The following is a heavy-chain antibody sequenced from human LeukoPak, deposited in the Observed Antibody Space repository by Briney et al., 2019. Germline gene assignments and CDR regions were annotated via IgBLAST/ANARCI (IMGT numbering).Heavy chain of an antibody. Sequence: TGGSLRLSCAASGFTFSSYAMNWVRQAPGKGLEWVSGITGSGGSTYYADSVRGRFTISRDNSKNTVFLQMNSLRAEDSAVYYCAKDYAVGSIDYWGQGTLVTVSS. CDR1: GFTFSSYA. D-gene: IGHD3-16*01. J-gene: IGHJ4*02. V-gene: IGHV3-23*01. CDR2: ITGSGGST. CDR3: AKDYAVGSIDY.